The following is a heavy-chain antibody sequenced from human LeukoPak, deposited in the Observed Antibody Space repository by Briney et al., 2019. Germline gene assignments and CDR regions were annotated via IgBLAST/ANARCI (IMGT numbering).Heavy chain of an antibody. CDR3: ARDRIVGATTFDY. CDR2: IYHSGST. V-gene: IGHV4-38-2*02. Sequence: SETLSLTCTVSGYSISSGYYWGWIRQPPGKGLEWIGYIYHSGSTYYNPSLKSRVTISVDRSKNQFSLKLSSVTAADTAVYYCARDRIVGATTFDYWGQGTLVTVSS. D-gene: IGHD1-26*01. J-gene: IGHJ4*02. CDR1: GYSISSGYY.